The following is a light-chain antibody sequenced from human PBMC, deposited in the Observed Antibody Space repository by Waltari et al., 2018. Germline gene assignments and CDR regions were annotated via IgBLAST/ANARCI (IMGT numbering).Light chain of an antibody. J-gene: IGLJ2*01. V-gene: IGLV3-19*01. Sequence: SSELTQDPAVSVALGQTVKITCQGDSLKTYYPSWYQQKPGQAPVLVIYGKNIRPSGIPDRLSGSRSGNTAYLTVTGAQAEDEADYYCNSRDTSGFPVVFGGGTKVTVL. CDR1: SLKTYY. CDR2: GKN. CDR3: NSRDTSGFPVV.